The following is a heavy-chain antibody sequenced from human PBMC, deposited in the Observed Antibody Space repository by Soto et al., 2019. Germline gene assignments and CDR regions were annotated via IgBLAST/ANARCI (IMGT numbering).Heavy chain of an antibody. CDR3: VRWGGSSTSVRFDS. J-gene: IGHJ5*01. Sequence: QVQLVESGGGVIQPGRSLRLSCAASGFTFNHYGMNWVRQAPGKGLEWVAVIWYDGNKKYYADSVKGRFTISRDNSKNTLYLQMNSLRVEDTAVYYCVRWGGSSTSVRFDSWGQGTLVTVSS. CDR1: GFTFNHYG. CDR2: IWYDGNKK. V-gene: IGHV3-33*01. D-gene: IGHD6-13*01.